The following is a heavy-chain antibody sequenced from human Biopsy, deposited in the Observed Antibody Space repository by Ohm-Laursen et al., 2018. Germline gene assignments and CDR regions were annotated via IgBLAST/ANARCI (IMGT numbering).Heavy chain of an antibody. CDR3: ATTTMDTSGWFGNYFDS. J-gene: IGHJ4*02. CDR2: IDYRGST. D-gene: IGHD6-19*01. V-gene: IGHV4-59*08. Sequence: GTLSLTCTVSSGSINSYYWSWIRQPPGKGLEWIGYIDYRGSTKYNPSLRSRVTMSIDASRNQFSLKLSSVTAADTAVYYCATTTMDTSGWFGNYFDSWGQGTLVTVSA. CDR1: SGSINSYY.